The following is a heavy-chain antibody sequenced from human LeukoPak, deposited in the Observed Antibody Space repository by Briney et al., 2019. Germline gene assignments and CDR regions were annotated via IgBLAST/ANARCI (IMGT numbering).Heavy chain of an antibody. D-gene: IGHD4-17*01. Sequence: PGESLKISCKGSGYNFTTNWIGWVRQMPGKGLGWVGIIYPGDSDTRYSPSFQGQVTMSADKSISTAYLQWSSLRASDTAMYYCARHVTTGSVFDAFDTWGQGTMVTVSS. CDR3: ARHVTTGSVFDAFDT. CDR2: IYPGDSDT. V-gene: IGHV5-51*01. J-gene: IGHJ3*02. CDR1: GYNFTTNW.